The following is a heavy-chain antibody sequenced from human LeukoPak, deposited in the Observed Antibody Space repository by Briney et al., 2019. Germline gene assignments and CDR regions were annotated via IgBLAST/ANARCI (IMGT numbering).Heavy chain of an antibody. CDR1: GGTFSSYA. CDR3: ARVEYSSGYFTGYYYYGMDV. V-gene: IGHV1-69*13. CDR2: IIPIFGTA. D-gene: IGHD3-22*01. J-gene: IGHJ6*02. Sequence: AASVKVSCTASGGTFSSYAISWVRQAPGQGLEWMGGIIPIFGTANYAQKFQGRVTITADESTSTAYMELSSLRSEDTAVYYCARVEYSSGYFTGYYYYGMDVWGQGTTVTVSS.